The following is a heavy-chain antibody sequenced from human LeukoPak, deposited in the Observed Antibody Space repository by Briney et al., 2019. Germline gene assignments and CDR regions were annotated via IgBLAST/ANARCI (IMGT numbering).Heavy chain of an antibody. V-gene: IGHV3-74*01. D-gene: IGHD5-18*01. CDR2: ITSDGRTT. CDR1: GFTLSSYM. CDR3: AGGSGYSYGLEY. Sequence: GGSLRLSCAASGFTLSSYMMHWVRQAPGKGLVWVSHITSDGRTTRYADSVKGRFTISRDNSKNTVYLQMNSLRVEDTAVYYCAGGSGYSYGLEYWGQGTLVTVSS. J-gene: IGHJ4*02.